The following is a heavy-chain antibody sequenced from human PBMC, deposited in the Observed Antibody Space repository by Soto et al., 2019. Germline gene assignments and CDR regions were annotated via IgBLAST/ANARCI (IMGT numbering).Heavy chain of an antibody. J-gene: IGHJ5*02. CDR3: ARGQRFSDWFDP. CDR2: IYSSGNT. D-gene: IGHD3-3*01. V-gene: IGHV4-4*07. Sequence: PSETLSLTCTVSGGSISSYYWSWIRQPPGKRLEWIGRIYSSGNTKYNPSLQSRVTMSLDTSNNQFSLRLTSVTAADTAVYYCARGQRFSDWFDPWGQGTLVTAPQ. CDR1: GGSISSYY.